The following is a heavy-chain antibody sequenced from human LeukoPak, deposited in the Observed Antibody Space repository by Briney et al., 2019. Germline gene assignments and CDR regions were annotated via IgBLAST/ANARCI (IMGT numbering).Heavy chain of an antibody. D-gene: IGHD2-2*02. CDR3: ARESTSCYRGRCGSGSYYYYYYMDV. Sequence: KPGGSLRLSCAASGFTFSSYSMNWVRQAPGKGLEWVSSISSSSSYIYYADSVKGRFTISRDNAKNSLYLQMNSLRAEDTAVYYCARESTSCYRGRCGSGSYYYYYYMDVWGKGTTVTISS. J-gene: IGHJ6*03. CDR1: GFTFSSYS. CDR2: ISSSSSYI. V-gene: IGHV3-21*01.